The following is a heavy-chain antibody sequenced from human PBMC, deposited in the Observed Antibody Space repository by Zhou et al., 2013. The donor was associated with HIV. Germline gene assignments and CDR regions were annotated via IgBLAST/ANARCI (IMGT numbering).Heavy chain of an antibody. Sequence: QVQLVQSGAEVKKPGSSVKVSCKASGGTFSSYAISWVRQAPGQGLEWMGGIIPIFGTANYAQKFQGRVTITTDESTSTAYMELSSLRSEDTAVYYCARARGGIAARPEEGAAFDIWGQGDNGSPVSS. J-gene: IGHJ3*02. V-gene: IGHV1-69*05. CDR3: ARARGGIAARPEEGAAFDI. D-gene: IGHD6-6*01. CDR1: GGTFSSYA. CDR2: IIPIFGTA.